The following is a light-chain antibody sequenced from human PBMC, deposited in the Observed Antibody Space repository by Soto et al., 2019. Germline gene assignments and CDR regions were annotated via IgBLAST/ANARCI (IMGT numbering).Light chain of an antibody. J-gene: IGKJ5*01. CDR3: QQYYSYLIT. Sequence: DIQMTQSPSTLSASVGDRVTITCRASQNINSWLAWYQQKPGKAPNLLIYKASTLKSGVPSRFSGSGSGTDFTLTISCLQSEDFATYYCQQYYSYLITFGQGTRLEIK. CDR1: QNINSW. CDR2: KAS. V-gene: IGKV1-5*03.